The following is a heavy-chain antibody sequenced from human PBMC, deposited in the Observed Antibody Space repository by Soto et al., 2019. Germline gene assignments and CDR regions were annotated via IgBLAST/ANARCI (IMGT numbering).Heavy chain of an antibody. CDR2: IYHSGTT. V-gene: IGHV4-30-2*01. CDR1: GGSISSGGYS. CDR3: ARVPDV. J-gene: IGHJ6*02. Sequence: HLQLQESGSGLVKPSPTLSLTCAVSGGSISSGGYSWRCMRQPPGQSLEWIGYIYHSGTTHYNPSLKSRFTISVERSTNQFSLTLSSVTAADTAVYYCARVPDVWGQGTTVTVSS.